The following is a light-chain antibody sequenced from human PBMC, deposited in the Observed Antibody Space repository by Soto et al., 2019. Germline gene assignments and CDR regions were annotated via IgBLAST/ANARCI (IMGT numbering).Light chain of an antibody. CDR3: QVWAISSGHGV. J-gene: IGLJ3*02. Sequence: SYELTQPPSVSVAPGKTASVACGGSNLGSKSVHWDQKQSGQATVLVMDYDSVRPSGIPERFAGSISGNTATLTISRVAAGYEDDYYCQVWAISSGHGVVGGGTKLTVL. CDR2: YDS. V-gene: IGLV3-21*01. CDR1: NLGSKS.